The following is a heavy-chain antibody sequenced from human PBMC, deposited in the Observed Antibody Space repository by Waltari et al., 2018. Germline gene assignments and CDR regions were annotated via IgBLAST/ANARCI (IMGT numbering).Heavy chain of an antibody. Sequence: QVQLQESGPGLVKPSETLSLTCTVSGYSISSGYYWGWIRQPPGKGLEWMGSIYHSGSTYYTPSLKSRVTISVDTSKNQFSLKLSSVTAADTAVYYCARTMVRGVLGDNWGQGTLVTVSS. D-gene: IGHD3-10*01. CDR3: ARTMVRGVLGDN. V-gene: IGHV4-38-2*02. J-gene: IGHJ4*02. CDR2: IYHSGST. CDR1: GYSISSGYY.